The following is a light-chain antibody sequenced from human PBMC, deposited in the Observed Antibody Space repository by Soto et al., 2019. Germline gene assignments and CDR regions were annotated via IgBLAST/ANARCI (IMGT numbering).Light chain of an antibody. CDR1: QSVDHY. J-gene: IGKJ2*01. V-gene: IGKV3-20*01. CDR3: QQYGRSPKT. Sequence: EIVLTQSPATLSLSPGERATLSCRASQSVDHYLAWYQQKPGQAPRLLIYDASNRATGIPDRFSGSGSGTDFTLTSSRLESEDFAVYFCQQYGRSPKTFGQGTRLEI. CDR2: DAS.